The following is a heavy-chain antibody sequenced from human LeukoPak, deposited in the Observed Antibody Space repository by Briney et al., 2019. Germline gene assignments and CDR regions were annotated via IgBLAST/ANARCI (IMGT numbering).Heavy chain of an antibody. CDR1: GFTFSSYA. CDR3: AKPYLAAAATYYYYGMDV. J-gene: IGHJ6*02. Sequence: GGSLRLSCAASGFTFSSYAMSWVRQAPGKGLEWVSAISGSGGSTYYADSVKGRFTISRDNSKNTLYLQMNSLRAEDTAVYYCAKPYLAAAATYYYYGMDVWGQGTTVTVSS. D-gene: IGHD6-13*01. CDR2: ISGSGGST. V-gene: IGHV3-23*01.